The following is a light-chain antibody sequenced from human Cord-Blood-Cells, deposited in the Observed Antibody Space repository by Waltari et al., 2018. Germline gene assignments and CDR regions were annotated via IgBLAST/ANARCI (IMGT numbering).Light chain of an antibody. CDR2: DVS. V-gene: IGLV2-11*01. CDR3: CSYAGSYTFGVV. CDR1: SSDVGGYNY. J-gene: IGLJ2*01. Sequence: QSALTQPRSVSGSPGQSVTISCTGTSSDVGGYNYVSWYQQHPGKAPKRMIYDVSKRPSGFPDRFSGSKSGNTASLTISGLQAEDEADYYCCSYAGSYTFGVVFGGGTKLTVL.